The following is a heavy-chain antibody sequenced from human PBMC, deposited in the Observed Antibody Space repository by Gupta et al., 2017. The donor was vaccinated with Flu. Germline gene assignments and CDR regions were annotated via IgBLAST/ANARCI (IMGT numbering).Heavy chain of an antibody. CDR3: ARLPPGSYPHGGREYYFDY. D-gene: IGHD1-26*01. Sequence: HSGSTNYNPSLKSRVTISVDKSKNQFSLKLSSVTAADTAVYYCARLPPGSYPHGGREYYFDYWGQGTLVTVSS. V-gene: IGHV4-4*02. J-gene: IGHJ4*02. CDR2: HSGST.